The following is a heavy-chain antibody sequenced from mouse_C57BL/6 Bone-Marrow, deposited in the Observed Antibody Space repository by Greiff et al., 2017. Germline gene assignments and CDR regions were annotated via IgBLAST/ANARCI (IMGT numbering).Heavy chain of an antibody. CDR3: ATCRCWYVDV. Sequence: QVQLQQSGAELVKPGASVKLSCKASGYTFTSYWMQWVKQRPGQGLEWIGEIDPSDSYTNYNQKFKGKATLTVVTSSSTASMQLSSLTSEDSAVYYCATCRCWYVDVWGTGTAVTVSA. CDR2: IDPSDSYT. J-gene: IGHJ1*03. CDR1: GYTFTSYW. V-gene: IGHV1-50*01.